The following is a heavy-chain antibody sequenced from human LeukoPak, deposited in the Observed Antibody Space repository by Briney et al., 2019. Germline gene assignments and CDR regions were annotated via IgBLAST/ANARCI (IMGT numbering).Heavy chain of an antibody. CDR2: IKQDGSEK. CDR1: GFTFXXYW. J-gene: IGHJ5*02. Sequence: GGXXRLSCAAXGFTFXXYWMSXXXXXPXXXRXXVANIKQDGSEKYYVDSVKGRFTISRDNAKNSLYLQMNSLRAEDTAVYYCARDQPERTFDPWGQGTLVTVSS. D-gene: IGHD6-25*01. V-gene: IGHV3-7*01. CDR3: ARDQPERTFDP.